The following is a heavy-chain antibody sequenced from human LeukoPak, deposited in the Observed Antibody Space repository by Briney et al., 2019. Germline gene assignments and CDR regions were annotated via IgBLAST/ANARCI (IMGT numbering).Heavy chain of an antibody. V-gene: IGHV3-21*04. CDR2: ISSSSGYI. CDR3: ARSPKGYWYYGMDV. D-gene: IGHD2-8*02. CDR1: GFRINGYT. Sequence: PGGSLRLSCAASGFRINGYTMNWVRQAPGKGLEWVSSISSSSGYIFYADSVKGRFTISRDNSKNTLYLQMNSLRAEDTAVYYCARSPKGYWYYGMDVWGQGTTVTVSS. J-gene: IGHJ6*02.